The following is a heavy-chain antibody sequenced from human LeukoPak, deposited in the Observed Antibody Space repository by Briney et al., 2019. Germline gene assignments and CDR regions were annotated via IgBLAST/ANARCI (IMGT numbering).Heavy chain of an antibody. CDR1: GFTVSTNY. J-gene: IGHJ4*02. CDR2: IYSGGST. D-gene: IGHD2-15*01. CDR3: AKSPVSSCRGSFCYPFDY. V-gene: IGHV3-53*01. Sequence: QTGGSLRLSCAASGFTVSTNYMTWVRQAPGKGLEWVSVIYSGGSTYYADSVKGRFTISRDNSKNTVYLQMNSLRAEDTAVYFCAKSPVSSCRGSFCYPFDYWGQGNLVTVSS.